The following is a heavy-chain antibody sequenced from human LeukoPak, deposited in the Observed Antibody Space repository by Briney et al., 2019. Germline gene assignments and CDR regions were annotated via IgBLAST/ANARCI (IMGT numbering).Heavy chain of an antibody. V-gene: IGHV4-59*01. CDR3: ARHSGSELVFDY. Sequence: PSETLSLTCTVSGGSISSYYWSWIRQPPGKGLEWIGYIYYSGSTNYNPSLKSRVTISVDTSKNQFSLKLSSVTAADTAVYYCARHSGSELVFDYWGQGTLVTVSS. CDR2: IYYSGST. J-gene: IGHJ4*02. D-gene: IGHD1-26*01. CDR1: GGSISSYY.